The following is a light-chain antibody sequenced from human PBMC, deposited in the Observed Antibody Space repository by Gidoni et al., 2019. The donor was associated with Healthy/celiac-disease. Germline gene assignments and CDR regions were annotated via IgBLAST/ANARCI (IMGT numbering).Light chain of an antibody. CDR2: DTS. J-gene: IGLJ2*01. Sequence: QAGVTQEPSLTVSPGGTGTLTCGSSTGAVTSGHYPYWFQQKPGQAPRTLIYDTSNKHSWTPARFSGSLLGGKAALTLSGAQPEDEAEYYCLLSYSGTGRVFGGGTKLTVL. CDR1: TGAVTSGHY. CDR3: LLSYSGTGRV. V-gene: IGLV7-46*01.